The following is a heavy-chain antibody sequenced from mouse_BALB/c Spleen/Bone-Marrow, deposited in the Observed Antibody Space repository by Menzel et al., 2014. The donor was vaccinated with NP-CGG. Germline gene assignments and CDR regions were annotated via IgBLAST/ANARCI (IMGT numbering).Heavy chain of an antibody. CDR1: GYSFTGYF. CDR2: INPYNGDT. Sequence: VQLKESGPELVKPGASVKTSCKASGYSFTGYFMNWVKQSHGKSLEWIGRINPYNGDTFYNQKFKGKATLTVDKSSSTAHMELLSLTSEDSAVYYCGRGDDYDGDFDRWGQGTTLTVSS. D-gene: IGHD2-4*01. J-gene: IGHJ2*01. V-gene: IGHV1-37*01. CDR3: GRGDDYDGDFDR.